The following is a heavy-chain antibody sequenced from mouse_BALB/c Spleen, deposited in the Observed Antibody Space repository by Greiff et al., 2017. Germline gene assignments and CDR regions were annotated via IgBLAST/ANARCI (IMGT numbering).Heavy chain of an antibody. CDR2: IYPSDSYT. CDR3: ARPYDGYLWYFDV. J-gene: IGHJ1*01. V-gene: IGHV1-69*02. CDR1: GYTFTSYW. Sequence: VQLQQPGAELVRPGASVKLSCKASGYTFTSYWINWVKQRPGQGLEWIGNIYPSDSYTNYNQKFKDKATLTVDKSSSTAYMQLSSPTSEDSAVYDCARPYDGYLWYFDVWGAGTTVTVSS. D-gene: IGHD2-3*01.